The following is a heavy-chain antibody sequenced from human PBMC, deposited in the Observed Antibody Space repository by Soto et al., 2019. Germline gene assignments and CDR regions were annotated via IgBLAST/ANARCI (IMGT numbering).Heavy chain of an antibody. J-gene: IGHJ6*03. D-gene: IGHD1-26*01. V-gene: IGHV3-30*18. CDR1: GFTFSSYG. CDR2: ISYDGSNK. Sequence: QVQLVESGGGVVQPGRSLRLSCAASGFTFSSYGMHWVRQAPGKGLEWVAVISYDGSNKYYADSVKGRFTISRDNSKNTLYLQMNSLRAEDTAVYYCAKDLSGYHMDVWGKGTTVTVSS. CDR3: AKDLSGYHMDV.